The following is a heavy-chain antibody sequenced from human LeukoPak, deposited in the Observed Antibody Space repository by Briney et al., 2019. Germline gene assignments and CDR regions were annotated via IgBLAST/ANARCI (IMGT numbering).Heavy chain of an antibody. J-gene: IGHJ4*02. D-gene: IGHD2-2*01. CDR2: IYTSGST. CDR1: GGSISSHY. CDR3: AREDIVVVPAAPKGAYYFDY. Sequence: SETLSLTCTVSGGSISSHYWSWIRQPAGKGLEWIGRIYTSGSTNYNPSLKSRVTMSVDTSKNQFSLNLSSVTAADTAVYYCAREDIVVVPAAPKGAYYFDYWGQGTLVTVSS. V-gene: IGHV4-4*07.